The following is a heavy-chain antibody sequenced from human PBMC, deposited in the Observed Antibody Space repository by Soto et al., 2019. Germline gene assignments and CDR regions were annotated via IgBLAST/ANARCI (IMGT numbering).Heavy chain of an antibody. J-gene: IGHJ3*02. CDR1: GYSFTSYW. Sequence: GESLKISCKGSGYSFTSYWIGWVRQMPGKGLEWMGIIYPGDSDTRYSPSFKGQVTISADKSISTAYLQWSSLKASDTAMYYCATPGPEIYDAFDIWGQGTMVTVSS. D-gene: IGHD1-1*01. V-gene: IGHV5-51*01. CDR2: IYPGDSDT. CDR3: ATPGPEIYDAFDI.